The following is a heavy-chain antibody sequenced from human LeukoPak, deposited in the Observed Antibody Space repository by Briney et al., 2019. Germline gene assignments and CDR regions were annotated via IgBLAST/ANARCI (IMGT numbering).Heavy chain of an antibody. D-gene: IGHD6-6*01. V-gene: IGHV4-59*01. CDR3: ARGELGIAARTQPSGSLYYYYMDV. CDR1: GGSISSYY. Sequence: SETPSLTCTVSGGSISSYYWSWIRQPPGKGLEWIGYIYYSGSTNYNPSLKSRVTISVDTSKNQFSLKLSSVTAADTAVYYCARGELGIAARTQPSGSLYYYYMDVWGKGTTVTVSS. CDR2: IYYSGST. J-gene: IGHJ6*03.